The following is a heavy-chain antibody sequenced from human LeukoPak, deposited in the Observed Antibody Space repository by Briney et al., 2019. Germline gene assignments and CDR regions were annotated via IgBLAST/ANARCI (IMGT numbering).Heavy chain of an antibody. CDR2: IYYSGST. CDR1: GGSISSGGYY. D-gene: IGHD1-26*01. J-gene: IGHJ3*02. V-gene: IGHV4-31*03. Sequence: SETLSLTCTVSGGSISSGGYYWSWIRQHPGKGLEWIGYIYYSGSTYYNPSLKSRVTMSVDTSKNQFSLKLSSVTAADTAVYYCARDWGSYKSAFDIWGQGTMVTVSS. CDR3: ARDWGSYKSAFDI.